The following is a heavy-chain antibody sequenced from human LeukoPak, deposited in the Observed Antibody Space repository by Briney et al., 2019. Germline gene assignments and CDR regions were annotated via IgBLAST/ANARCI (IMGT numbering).Heavy chain of an antibody. CDR2: ISSSSSYI. V-gene: IGHV3-21*01. CDR3: ASVGNVETDY. J-gene: IGHJ4*02. CDR1: GFVLSDYG. Sequence: PGGSLRLSCAASGFVLSDYGMHWVRQAPGKGLEWVSSISSSSSYIYYADSVKGRFTISRDNAKNSLFLQMNSLRAEDTAVYYCASVGNVETDYWGQGTLVTVSS. D-gene: IGHD5-24*01.